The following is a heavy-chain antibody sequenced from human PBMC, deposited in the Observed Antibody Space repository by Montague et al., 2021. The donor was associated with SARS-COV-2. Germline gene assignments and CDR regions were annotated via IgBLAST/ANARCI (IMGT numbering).Heavy chain of an antibody. J-gene: IGHJ6*02. Sequence: SLSLSFSASGFPFSSYSMNWVRQAPGKGLEWVAVISYDGSNKYYADSVKGRFTISRDNSKNTLYLQMNSLRAEDTAVYYCARVLGGYYGMDVWGQGTTVTVSS. CDR1: GFPFSSYS. CDR3: ARVLGGYYGMDV. CDR2: ISYDGSNK. V-gene: IGHV3-30*03. D-gene: IGHD2/OR15-2a*01.